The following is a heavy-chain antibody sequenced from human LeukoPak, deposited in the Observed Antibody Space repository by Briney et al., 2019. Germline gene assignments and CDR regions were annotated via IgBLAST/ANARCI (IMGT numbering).Heavy chain of an antibody. CDR1: GYSFANYY. D-gene: IGHD3-9*01. J-gene: IGHJ6*03. V-gene: IGHV1-46*01. CDR3: AKDLNDWNYFYYYYPDV. Sequence: ASVKVSCKASGYSFANYYIHWVRRAPGQGLEWMGVINPTGGVATYAQRFQGRLTMSRDTSTTTVYMELSSLKSEDTAVYYCAKDLNDWNYFYYYYPDVWGIGTMVTVSS. CDR2: INPTGGVA.